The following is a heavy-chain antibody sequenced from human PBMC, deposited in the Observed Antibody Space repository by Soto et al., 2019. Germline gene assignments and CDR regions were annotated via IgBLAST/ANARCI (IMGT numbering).Heavy chain of an antibody. J-gene: IGHJ6*02. CDR1: AGTFSSYA. Sequence: QVQLVQSGAEVKKPGSSVKVSCKASAGTFSSYAFSWVRQAPGQGLEWMGRIIPIFDTRNYAQKFQGRVTITADESTRTAYVELSSLRAEDTAVYYCAREGVVMAGKYHYYGMDSWGQGTTVTVSS. D-gene: IGHD6-19*01. V-gene: IGHV1-69*12. CDR3: AREGVVMAGKYHYYGMDS. CDR2: IIPIFDTR.